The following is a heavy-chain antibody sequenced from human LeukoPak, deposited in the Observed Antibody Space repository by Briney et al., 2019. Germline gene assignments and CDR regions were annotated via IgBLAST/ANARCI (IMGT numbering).Heavy chain of an antibody. CDR2: TTHDGMYT. Sequence: GGSLRLSCAASGFSLWTSGIHWVRQAPGKGLEWLSLTTHDGMYTNYADSVKGRFTISTDTSKNTVYLQMNSLRPEDMAVYYCTKGGGISANPLDPWGQGTLVIVSS. V-gene: IGHV3-30*18. J-gene: IGHJ5*02. D-gene: IGHD4-23*01. CDR3: TKGGGISANPLDP. CDR1: GFSLWTSG.